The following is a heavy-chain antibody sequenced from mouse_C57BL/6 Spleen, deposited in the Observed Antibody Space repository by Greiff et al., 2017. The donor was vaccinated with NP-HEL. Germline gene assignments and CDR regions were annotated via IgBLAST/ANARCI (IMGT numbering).Heavy chain of an antibody. CDR1: GFTFTDYY. J-gene: IGHJ4*01. D-gene: IGHD4-1*01. V-gene: IGHV7-3*01. CDR3: ARYPNWYYAMDY. CDR2: IRNKANGYTT. Sequence: EVQLQESGGGLVQPGGSLSLSCAASGFTFTDYYMSWVRQPPGKALEWLGFIRNKANGYTTEYSASVKGRFTISRDNSQSILYLQMNALRAEDSATYYCARYPNWYYAMDYWGQGTSVTVSS.